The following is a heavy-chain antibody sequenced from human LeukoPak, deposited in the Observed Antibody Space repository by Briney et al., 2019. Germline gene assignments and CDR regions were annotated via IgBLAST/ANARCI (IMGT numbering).Heavy chain of an antibody. D-gene: IGHD5-12*01. Sequence: GGSLRLSCAASGFTFSSYSMNWVRQAPGKGLEWVSYISSSSSTIYYADSVKGRFTISRDNAKNSLYLQMNSLRAEDTAVYYCASLWLRDGGRFDPWGQGTLVTVSS. CDR1: GFTFSSYS. CDR3: ASLWLRDGGRFDP. V-gene: IGHV3-48*04. CDR2: ISSSSSTI. J-gene: IGHJ5*02.